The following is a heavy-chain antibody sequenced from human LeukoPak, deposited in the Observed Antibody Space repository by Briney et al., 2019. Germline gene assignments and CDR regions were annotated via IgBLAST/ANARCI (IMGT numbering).Heavy chain of an antibody. CDR2: MYYSGST. CDR3: ATIRDTAHRYWYFDL. V-gene: IGHV4-59*03. CDR1: GDSISSYY. D-gene: IGHD5-18*01. J-gene: IGHJ2*01. Sequence: SETLSLTCTVSGDSISSYYWSWIRQPPGEGLEWIAYMYYSGSTSYNPSLKSRVTMSVDTSKNQFSLKLSSVTAADTAVYYCATIRDTAHRYWYFDLWGRGTLVIVSS.